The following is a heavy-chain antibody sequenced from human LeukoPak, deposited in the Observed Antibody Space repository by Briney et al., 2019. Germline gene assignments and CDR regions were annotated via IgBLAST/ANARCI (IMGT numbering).Heavy chain of an antibody. CDR2: IYTSGST. CDR1: GGSISSYY. D-gene: IGHD5-18*01. CDR3: AREPVSRGYSYGVLDY. J-gene: IGHJ4*02. V-gene: IGHV4-4*07. Sequence: SETLSLTCTVSGGSISSYYWSWIRQPAGKGLEWIGRIYTSGSTNYNPSLKSRVTMSVDTSKNQFSLKLSSVTAADTAVYYCAREPVSRGYSYGVLDYWGQGALVTVSS.